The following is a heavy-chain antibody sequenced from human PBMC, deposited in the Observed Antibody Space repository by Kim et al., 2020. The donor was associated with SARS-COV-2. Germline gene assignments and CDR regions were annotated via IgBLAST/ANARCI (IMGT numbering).Heavy chain of an antibody. CDR2: VKPNSGNT. CDR3: ARGTWGYGDYVPFDH. J-gene: IGHJ4*02. Sequence: ASVKVSCKASGYTFTSYDVNWVRQATGQGLEWMGWVKPNSGNTGYAQKFQGRVTMTRNTSISTAYMELSSLRSEDTAVYYCARGTWGYGDYVPFDHWGQGTLVTVSS. D-gene: IGHD4-17*01. V-gene: IGHV1-8*01. CDR1: GYTFTSYD.